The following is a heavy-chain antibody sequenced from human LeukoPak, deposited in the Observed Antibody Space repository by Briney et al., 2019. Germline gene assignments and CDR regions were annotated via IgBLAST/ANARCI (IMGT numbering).Heavy chain of an antibody. CDR3: AKDWHSSSEFRNYFDY. Sequence: GGSLRLSCAASGFTFSSYGMHWVRQAPGKGLEWVAVISYDGSNKYYADSVKGRFTISRDNSKNTLYLQMNSLRAEDTAVYYCAKDWHSSSEFRNYFDYWGQGTLVTVSS. V-gene: IGHV3-30*18. CDR1: GFTFSSYG. J-gene: IGHJ4*02. CDR2: ISYDGSNK. D-gene: IGHD6-6*01.